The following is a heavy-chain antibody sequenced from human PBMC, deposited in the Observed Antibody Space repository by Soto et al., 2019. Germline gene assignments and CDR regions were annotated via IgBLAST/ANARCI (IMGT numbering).Heavy chain of an antibody. CDR3: ARADRSGSGTYYFDY. CDR2: MNPNTGNT. V-gene: IGHV1-8*01. J-gene: IGHJ4*02. Sequence: ASVKVPCKASGYTFTSYGVNWVRQAAGQGLEWMGWMNPNTGNTGYAQKFQGRVTLTRDTSISTAYLELSSLTSEDTAVYYCARADRSGSGTYYFDYWGQGTLVTVSS. D-gene: IGHD3-10*01. CDR1: GYTFTSYG.